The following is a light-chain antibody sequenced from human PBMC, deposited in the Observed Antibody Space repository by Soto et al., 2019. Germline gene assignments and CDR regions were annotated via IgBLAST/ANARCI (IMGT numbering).Light chain of an antibody. V-gene: IGLV2-11*01. CDR1: SSNVGGYNY. CDR2: DVS. J-gene: IGLJ1*01. CDR3: CSYVGRNTDV. Sequence: QSALTQPRSASGSPGQSITISCTGPSSNVGGYNYVSWYQQHPAKAPKLIIFDVSKRPSGVPNRFSGSKSGNTASLTISGLRAEDEADYYCCSYVGRNTDVFGTGTKLTVL.